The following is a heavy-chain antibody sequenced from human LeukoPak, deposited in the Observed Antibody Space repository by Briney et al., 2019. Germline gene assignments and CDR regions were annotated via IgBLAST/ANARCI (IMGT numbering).Heavy chain of an antibody. CDR1: GFSFSPHW. V-gene: IGHV3-74*01. Sequence: GGSLRLSCAGSGFSFSPHWIHWVRQAPGKGLVWVSRINHDGSDTVYADSVKGRFNMVRDNTKNTVFLLMDSLGAEDTAVYYCARDDAHYGVDFWGQGSQVTVSS. J-gene: IGHJ4*02. CDR2: INHDGSDT. CDR3: ARDDAHYGVDF. D-gene: IGHD4-17*01.